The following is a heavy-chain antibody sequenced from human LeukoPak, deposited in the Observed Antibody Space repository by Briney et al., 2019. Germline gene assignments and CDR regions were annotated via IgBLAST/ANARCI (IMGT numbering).Heavy chain of an antibody. CDR2: INTSGGST. CDR1: GYTFTSYY. V-gene: IGHV1-46*01. Sequence: ASVKVSCKASGYTFTSYYMHWVRQAPGQGLEWMGIINTSGGSTSYAQKFQGRVTMTGDPSTSTVYMELSSLRSEDTAVYYCARPTYYYDSSGYALYYFDYWGQGTLVTVSS. CDR3: ARPTYYYDSSGYALYYFDY. D-gene: IGHD3-22*01. J-gene: IGHJ4*02.